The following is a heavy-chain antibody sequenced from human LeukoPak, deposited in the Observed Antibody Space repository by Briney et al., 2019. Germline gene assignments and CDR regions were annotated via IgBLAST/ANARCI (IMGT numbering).Heavy chain of an antibody. Sequence: ASVKVSCKASGYTFTGYYMHWVRQAPGQGLEWMGWINPNSGGTNYAQKFQGRVTMTRDTSTSTAYMELSRLRSDDTAVYYCASASLPALRFLEWLPFNWGQGTLVTVSS. CDR2: INPNSGGT. J-gene: IGHJ4*02. D-gene: IGHD3-3*01. CDR1: GYTFTGYY. CDR3: ASASLPALRFLEWLPFN. V-gene: IGHV1-2*02.